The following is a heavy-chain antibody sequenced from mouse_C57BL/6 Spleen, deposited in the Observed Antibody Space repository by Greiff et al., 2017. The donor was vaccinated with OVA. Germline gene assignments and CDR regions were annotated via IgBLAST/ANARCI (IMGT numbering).Heavy chain of an antibody. V-gene: IGHV1-4*01. D-gene: IGHD2-5*01. CDR2: INPSSGYT. CDR3: AREAYYSNLYYYAMDY. Sequence: QVQLQQSGAELARPGASVKMSCKASGYTFTSYTMHWVKQRPGQGLEWIGYINPSSGYTKYNQKFKDKATLTADKSSSTAYMQLSSLTSEDSAVYYCAREAYYSNLYYYAMDYWGQGTSVTVSS. CDR1: GYTFTSYT. J-gene: IGHJ4*01.